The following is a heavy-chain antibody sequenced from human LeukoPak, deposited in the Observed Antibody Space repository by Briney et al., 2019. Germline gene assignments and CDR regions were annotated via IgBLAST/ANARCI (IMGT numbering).Heavy chain of an antibody. D-gene: IGHD4-17*01. CDR1: GAFITNSHW. CDR3: ATYFYGEYGSYYFDY. CDR2: IYHSGTT. J-gene: IGHJ4*02. V-gene: IGHV4-4*02. Sequence: SETLSLTCAVSGAFITNSHWWSWARQPPGKGLEWTGEIYHSGTTNYNPSLQSRVTMSVDKSKNQFSLKLSSVTAADTAVYYCATYFYGEYGSYYFDYWGQGTLVTVSS.